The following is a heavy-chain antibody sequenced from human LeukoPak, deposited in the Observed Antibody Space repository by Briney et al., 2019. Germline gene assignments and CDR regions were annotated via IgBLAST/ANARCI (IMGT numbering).Heavy chain of an antibody. D-gene: IGHD4-17*01. CDR3: ASTVSDGDYEGEWFDP. CDR2: IIPIFGTA. CDR1: GGALSRYA. J-gene: IGHJ5*02. Sequence: SVKVSCKASGGALSRYAISWVRQAPGQGLEWMGGIIPIFGTANYAQKFQGRVTITADESTSTAYMELSSLRSEDTAVYYCASTVSDGDYEGEWFDPWGQGTLVTVSS. V-gene: IGHV1-69*13.